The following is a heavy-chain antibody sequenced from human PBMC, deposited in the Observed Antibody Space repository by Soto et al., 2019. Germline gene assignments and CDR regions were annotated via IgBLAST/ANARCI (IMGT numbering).Heavy chain of an antibody. CDR3: AKVPPDGSGSTNWFDP. V-gene: IGHV3-23*01. Sequence: GGSLRLSCAASGFTFSSYAMSWVRQAPGKGLEWVSAISGSGGSTYYADSAKGRFTISRDNSKNTLYLQMNSLRAEDTAVYYCAKVPPDGSGSTNWFDPWGQGTLVTVSS. D-gene: IGHD3-10*01. CDR2: ISGSGGST. CDR1: GFTFSSYA. J-gene: IGHJ5*02.